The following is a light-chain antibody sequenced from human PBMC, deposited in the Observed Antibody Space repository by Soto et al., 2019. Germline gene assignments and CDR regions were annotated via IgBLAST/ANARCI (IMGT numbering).Light chain of an antibody. CDR2: GAS. CDR3: QEYNTWPWT. CDR1: QSVNSN. V-gene: IGKV3-15*01. Sequence: ETVMTQSPATLSVSPGERAILFCRASQSVNSNLAWYQQKLGQDPRVLIFGASTSATGIPARFSGSGSGTEFSLTINSLQSEDFAVYYCQEYNTWPWTFGQGTKVDIK. J-gene: IGKJ1*01.